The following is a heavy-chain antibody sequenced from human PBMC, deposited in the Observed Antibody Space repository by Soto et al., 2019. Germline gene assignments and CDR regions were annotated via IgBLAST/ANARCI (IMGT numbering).Heavy chain of an antibody. CDR1: GYTLTELS. V-gene: IGHV1-24*01. CDR2: FDPEDGET. J-gene: IGHJ4*02. CDR3: ATVFRAFDY. Sequence: ASVKVSCKVYGYTLTELSMDWVRQALGKGLEWMGGFDPEDGETIYAQKFQGRVTVTEDTSTDTAYMELSSLRSEDAAVYYCATVFRAFDYWGQGTLVTVSS.